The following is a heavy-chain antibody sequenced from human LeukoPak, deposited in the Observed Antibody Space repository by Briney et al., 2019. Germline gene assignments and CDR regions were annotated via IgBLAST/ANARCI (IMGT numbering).Heavy chain of an antibody. CDR1: GYTFTGYY. D-gene: IGHD3-22*01. CDR2: INPNSGGT. Sequence: ASVKVSCKASGYTFTGYYMHWVRQAPGQGLEWMGWINPNSGGTNYAQKFQGRVTMTRDTSISTAYMELSRLRSDDTAVYYCTRDYYDSSGYYYVFDYWGQGTLVTVSS. J-gene: IGHJ4*02. V-gene: IGHV1-2*02. CDR3: TRDYYDSSGYYYVFDY.